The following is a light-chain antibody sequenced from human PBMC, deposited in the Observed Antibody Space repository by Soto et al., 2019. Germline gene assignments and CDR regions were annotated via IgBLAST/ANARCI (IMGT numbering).Light chain of an antibody. CDR3: QHYNSYSEA. Sequence: DIHMTQSPSTLSASVGDRVTITVRASQTISSWLAWYQQKPGKAPKLLIYKASTLKSGVPSRFSGSGSGTEFTLTISSLQPDDFATYYCQHYNSYSEAFGQGTKVDI. CDR2: KAS. J-gene: IGKJ1*01. V-gene: IGKV1-5*03. CDR1: QTISSW.